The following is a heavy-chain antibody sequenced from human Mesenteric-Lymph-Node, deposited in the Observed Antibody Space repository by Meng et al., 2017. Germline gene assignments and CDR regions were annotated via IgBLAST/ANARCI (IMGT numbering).Heavy chain of an antibody. CDR3: ARGHSVTTPPYYYGMDV. CDR2: ISYDGSNK. CDR1: GFTFSSYA. Sequence: GGSLRLSCAASGFTFSSYAMHWVRQAPGKGLEWVAVISYDGSNKYYADSVKGRFTISRDNSKNTLYLQMNSLRAEDTAVYYCARGHSVTTPPYYYGMDVWGQGTTVTVSS. V-gene: IGHV3-30*01. D-gene: IGHD4-17*01. J-gene: IGHJ6*02.